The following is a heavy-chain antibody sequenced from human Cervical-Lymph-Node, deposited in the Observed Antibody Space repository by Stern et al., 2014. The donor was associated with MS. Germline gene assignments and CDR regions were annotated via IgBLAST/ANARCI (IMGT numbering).Heavy chain of an antibody. Sequence: VQLEESGPGLVKPSQTLSLTCTLSGGSVSSGSSYWSWIRQPAGKGLEWIGRIHPSGNAFYTPSPKSRVTISLDTSKNQISLKLNSVTAADTAVYYCASGYRFFESWGQGTLVTVSS. CDR3: ASGYRFFES. V-gene: IGHV4-61*02. CDR1: GGSVSSGSSY. CDR2: IHPSGNA. J-gene: IGHJ4*02. D-gene: IGHD5-18*01.